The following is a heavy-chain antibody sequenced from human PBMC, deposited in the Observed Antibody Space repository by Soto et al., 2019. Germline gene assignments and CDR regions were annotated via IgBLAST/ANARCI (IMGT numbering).Heavy chain of an antibody. Sequence: QVQLVESGGGVVQPGRSLRLSCAASGFTFSSYGMHWVRQAPGKGLEWVAVIWSDGSNKYYADSVKGRFTISRDNSENTLYLQMNTLRAEDTAVYYCSTSMSTITDFDYWGHGTLVTVSS. D-gene: IGHD5-12*01. CDR3: STSMSTITDFDY. CDR2: IWSDGSNK. CDR1: GFTFSSYG. V-gene: IGHV3-33*01. J-gene: IGHJ4*01.